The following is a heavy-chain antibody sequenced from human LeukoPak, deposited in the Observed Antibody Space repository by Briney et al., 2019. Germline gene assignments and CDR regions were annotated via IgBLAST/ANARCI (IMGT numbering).Heavy chain of an antibody. D-gene: IGHD6-13*01. CDR1: GGSISSYY. V-gene: IGHV4-59*01. CDR2: IYYSGST. CDR3: AGEYSSSWYGHPDYDY. J-gene: IGHJ4*02. Sequence: SETLSLTCSVSGGSISSYYWSWIRQPPGKGLEWIGYIYYSGSTNYNPSLKSRVTISVDTSKNQFSLKLSSVTAADTAVYYCAGEYSSSWYGHPDYDYWGQGTLVTVSS.